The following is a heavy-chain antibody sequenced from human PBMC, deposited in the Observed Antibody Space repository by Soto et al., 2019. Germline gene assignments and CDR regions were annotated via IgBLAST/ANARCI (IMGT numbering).Heavy chain of an antibody. CDR1: GYTFTSYG. J-gene: IGHJ3*02. Sequence: VKVSCKASGYTFTSYGISWVRQAPGQGLEWMGWISAYNGNTNYAQKLQGRVTMTTDTSTSTAYMELRSLRSDDTAVYYCARDAPIVVVVAATDAFDIWGQGTMVTVSS. V-gene: IGHV1-18*01. CDR2: ISAYNGNT. CDR3: ARDAPIVVVVAATDAFDI. D-gene: IGHD2-15*01.